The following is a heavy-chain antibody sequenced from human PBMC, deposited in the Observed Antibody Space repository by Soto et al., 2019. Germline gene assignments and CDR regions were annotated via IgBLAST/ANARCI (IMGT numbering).Heavy chain of an antibody. CDR3: TRDWGGY. V-gene: IGHV3-15*01. CDR2: IKSRNDGATT. CDR1: GFGFSNVW. D-gene: IGHD3-16*01. Sequence: EVHLVESGGDLVKPGGSLRLSCAASGFGFSNVWMGWVRQAPGKGLEWVGRIKSRNDGATTEYAAAVRGRFTISRDDSKDTRYLQMNSLKTEDTAVYYCTRDWGGYWGQGTRVTVSS. J-gene: IGHJ4*02.